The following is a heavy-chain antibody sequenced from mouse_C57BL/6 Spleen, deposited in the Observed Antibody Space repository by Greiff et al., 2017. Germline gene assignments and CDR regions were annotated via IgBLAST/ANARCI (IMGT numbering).Heavy chain of an antibody. CDR3: ARWTGSAFDY. J-gene: IGHJ2*01. D-gene: IGHD4-1*01. CDR2: INPNNGGT. V-gene: IGHV1-26*01. CDR1: GYTFTDYY. Sequence: EVQLQQSGPELVKPGASVKISCKASGYTFTDYYMNWVKQSNGKSLEWIGDINPNNGGTSYNQKFKGKATLTVDKSSSSAYMERRSLTSDDSAVYYCARWTGSAFDYWGQGTTLTVAS.